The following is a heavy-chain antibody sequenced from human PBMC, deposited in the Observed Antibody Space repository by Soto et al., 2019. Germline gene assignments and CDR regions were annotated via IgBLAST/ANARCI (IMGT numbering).Heavy chain of an antibody. CDR2: ITPFNGNT. D-gene: IGHD6-6*01. Sequence: HMQLVQSGAEVKKTGSSVKVSCKASGYTFTYRYLHWVRQAPGQALEWMGWITPFNGNTNYAQKFQDRVTITRDRSMSTAYMELSSLRSEDTAMYYCASSSSRVYYYGMDVWGQGTTVTVSS. CDR1: GYTFTYRY. J-gene: IGHJ6*02. CDR3: ASSSSRVYYYGMDV. V-gene: IGHV1-45*02.